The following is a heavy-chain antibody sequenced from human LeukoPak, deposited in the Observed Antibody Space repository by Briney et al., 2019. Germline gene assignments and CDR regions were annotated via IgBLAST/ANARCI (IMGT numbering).Heavy chain of an antibody. CDR3: ARRISGYYIDY. D-gene: IGHD1-26*01. J-gene: IGHJ4*02. Sequence: GESLKISCQGSGYTFTNYWIGWVRRMPGKGLEWMGIIWHSDSDTRYSTSFQGQVTISADKSINTAYLQWSSLKASDTAIYFCARRISGYYIDYWGQGTLVTVSS. V-gene: IGHV5-51*01. CDR2: IWHSDSDT. CDR1: GYTFTNYW.